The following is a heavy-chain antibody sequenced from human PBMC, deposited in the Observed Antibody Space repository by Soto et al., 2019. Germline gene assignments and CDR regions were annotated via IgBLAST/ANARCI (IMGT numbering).Heavy chain of an antibody. CDR1: GFSFSDYA. J-gene: IGHJ4*01. V-gene: IGHV3-23*01. CDR2: ISGSGDNT. D-gene: IGHD3-3*01. Sequence: GGSLRLSCKASGFSFSDYAMTWVRQAPGKGLEWVSVISGSGDNTFYAASVKGRFAISRDNSKNVLYLQMNSLSADDAAVYFCAKGRAITVYGVDIRFDYWGRGTLDTVSS. CDR3: AKGRAITVYGVDIRFDY.